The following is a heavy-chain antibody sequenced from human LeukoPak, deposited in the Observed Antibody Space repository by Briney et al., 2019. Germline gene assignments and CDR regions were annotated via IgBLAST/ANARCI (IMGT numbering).Heavy chain of an antibody. CDR2: IGGSGGDT. CDR3: AREEAVRRFGHDY. Sequence: AGGSLRLSCAASGFTFSSHAMTWVRQAPGKGLEWVSAIGGSGGDTYYADSVRGRFTISRDNSKNTLNLQMSSLRAEDSAVYYCAREEAVRRFGHDYWGQGPLVTVSS. CDR1: GFTFSSHA. V-gene: IGHV3-23*01. J-gene: IGHJ4*02. D-gene: IGHD6-6*01.